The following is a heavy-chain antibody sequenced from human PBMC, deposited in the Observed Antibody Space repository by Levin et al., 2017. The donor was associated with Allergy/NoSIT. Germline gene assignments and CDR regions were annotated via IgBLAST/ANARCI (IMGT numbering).Heavy chain of an antibody. V-gene: IGHV1-69*13. CDR2: IIPIFGTA. D-gene: IGHD6-6*01. CDR3: ARALTFSSSPTYFDY. J-gene: IGHJ4*02. CDR1: GGTFSSYA. Sequence: SVKVSCKASGGTFSSYAISWVRQAPGQGLEWMGGIIPIFGTANYAQKFQGRVTITADESTSTAYMELSSLRSEDTAVYYCARALTFSSSPTYFDYWGQGTLVTVSS.